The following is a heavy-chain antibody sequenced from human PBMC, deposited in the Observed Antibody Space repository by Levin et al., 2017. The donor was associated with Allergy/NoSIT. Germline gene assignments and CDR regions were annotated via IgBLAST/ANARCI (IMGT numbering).Heavy chain of an antibody. CDR2: ISWDGSIK. CDR1: GFTFNTYA. Sequence: GGSLRLSCAASGFTFNTYAIHWVRQAPGKGLQWVTFISWDGSIKYYADSVKGLFTISRDNSKNTLYLQMNSLRPEDTAVYYCARDLSERYSIDYWGRGALVTVSS. V-gene: IGHV3-30-3*01. D-gene: IGHD2-21*01. J-gene: IGHJ4*02. CDR3: ARDLSERYSIDY.